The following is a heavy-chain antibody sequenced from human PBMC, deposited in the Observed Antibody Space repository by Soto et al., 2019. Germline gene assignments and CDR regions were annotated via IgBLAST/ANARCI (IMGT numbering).Heavy chain of an antibody. D-gene: IGHD3-22*01. CDR3: ARAGGGYLDY. Sequence: QMQLVESGGGVVQPGRSLKLSCVASGFTLSNYALHWVRQAPGKGPEWMAFISNDGSNKLYADSVKGRFTISRDNSKNTLYLEMNSLRPEDTAVFYCARAGGGYLDYWGQGTLVTVSS. CDR1: GFTLSNYA. V-gene: IGHV3-30*04. J-gene: IGHJ4*02. CDR2: ISNDGSNK.